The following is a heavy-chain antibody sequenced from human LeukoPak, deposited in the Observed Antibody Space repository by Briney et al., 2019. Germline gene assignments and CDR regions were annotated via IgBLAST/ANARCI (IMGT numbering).Heavy chain of an antibody. CDR2: ISAHNGNT. Sequence: ASVKVSCKASAYTFTSHGISWVRQAPGQGLEWMGWISAHNGNTNYAQKLQGRVTMTTDTSTSTAYMELRSLRSDDTAVYYCAREYYYYGMDVWGQGTTVTVSS. CDR1: AYTFTSHG. V-gene: IGHV1-18*01. CDR3: AREYYYYGMDV. J-gene: IGHJ6*02.